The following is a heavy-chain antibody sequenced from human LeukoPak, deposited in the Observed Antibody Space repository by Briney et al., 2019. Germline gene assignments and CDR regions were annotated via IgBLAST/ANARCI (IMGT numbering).Heavy chain of an antibody. V-gene: IGHV4-4*02. CDR3: ARGRYCSGGRDYYGMDV. D-gene: IGHD2-15*01. Sequence: SETLSLTCAVSGGSISSSNWWSWVRQPPGKGLEWIGEIYHSGSTNYNPSLKSRVTISVDKSKNQFSLKLSSVTAADTAVYYCARGRYCSGGRDYYGMDVWGQGTTVTVSS. CDR1: GGSISSSNW. CDR2: IYHSGST. J-gene: IGHJ6*02.